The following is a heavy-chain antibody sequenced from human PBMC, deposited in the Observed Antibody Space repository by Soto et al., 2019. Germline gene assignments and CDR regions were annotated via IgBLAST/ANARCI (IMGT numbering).Heavy chain of an antibody. CDR1: GFTFRHYD. CDR3: ARTDRDFYGLDV. CDR2: SSAAGDP. V-gene: IGHV3-13*05. Sequence: EVQLVESGGGLVQPGGALRLSCEASGFTFRHYDMHLVRQGTGKGLEWVSGSSAAGDPDYADSVEGRFTISRENAQNSFFLQMNSLSVGDTAVSYCARTDRDFYGLDVWGQGTTVIVSS. J-gene: IGHJ6*02.